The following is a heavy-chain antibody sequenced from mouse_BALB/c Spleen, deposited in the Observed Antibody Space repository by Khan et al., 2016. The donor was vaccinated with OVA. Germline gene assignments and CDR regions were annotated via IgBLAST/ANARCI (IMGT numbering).Heavy chain of an antibody. J-gene: IGHJ1*01. Sequence: EVELVESGGGLVQPGGSRKLSCAASGFTFSSFGMHWVRQAPEKGLEWVAYVSSGSSTIYYADTVKGRFTISRDIPKNTLFLQMTSLGAEDTAMYYCAGSGGNWNGYFDVWGAGTTVTVSS. CDR3: AGSGGNWNGYFDV. CDR2: VSSGSSTI. CDR1: GFTFSSFG. D-gene: IGHD2-1*01. V-gene: IGHV5-17*02.